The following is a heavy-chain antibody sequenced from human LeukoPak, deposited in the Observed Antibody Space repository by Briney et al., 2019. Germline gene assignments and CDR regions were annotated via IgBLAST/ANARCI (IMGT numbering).Heavy chain of an antibody. J-gene: IGHJ5*02. CDR3: ARGENDYGDYSWFDP. V-gene: IGHV4-34*01. CDR2: INHSGST. D-gene: IGHD4-17*01. CDR1: GGSFSGYY. Sequence: SETLSLTCAVYGGSFSGYYWSWIRQPPGKGLEWIGEINHSGSTNYNPSLKSRVTISVDTSKNQLSLKLSSVTAADTAVYYCARGENDYGDYSWFDPWGQGTLVTVSS.